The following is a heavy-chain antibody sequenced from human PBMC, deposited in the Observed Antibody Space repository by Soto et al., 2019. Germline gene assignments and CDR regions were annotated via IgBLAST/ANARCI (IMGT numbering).Heavy chain of an antibody. D-gene: IGHD3-10*01. Sequence: QVQLEQSGAEVKKPGSSVKVSCKASGGTLSDHGVAWLRQAPGQGLEWMGGTITVFNKAKYAQKFQGRVSVTADKLTNIAYMELSSLRSEDTAFYFWSRGVYGSGNYYTGPSAFDSWGQGTMVIVSS. CDR2: TITVFNKA. V-gene: IGHV1-69*06. CDR1: GGTLSDHG. CDR3: SRGVYGSGNYYTGPSAFDS. J-gene: IGHJ3*02.